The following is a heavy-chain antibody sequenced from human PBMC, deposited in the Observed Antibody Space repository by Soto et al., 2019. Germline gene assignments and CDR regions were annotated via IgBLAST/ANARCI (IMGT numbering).Heavy chain of an antibody. Sequence: ASVKVSCKASGYTFTSYDINWVRQATGQGLEWMGWMNPNSGNTGYAQKFQGRVTMTRNTSISTAYMELSSLRSEDTAVYYCARLTSKRQRITIFGVVPGFYYYYYYMDVWGKGITVTVSS. J-gene: IGHJ6*03. D-gene: IGHD3-3*01. V-gene: IGHV1-8*01. CDR3: ARLTSKRQRITIFGVVPGFYYYYYYMDV. CDR2: MNPNSGNT. CDR1: GYTFTSYD.